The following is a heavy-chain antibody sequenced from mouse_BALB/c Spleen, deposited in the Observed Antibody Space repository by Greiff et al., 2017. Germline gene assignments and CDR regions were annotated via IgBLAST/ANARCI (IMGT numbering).Heavy chain of an antibody. V-gene: IGHV2-6-7*01. CDR3: ARDYYRYDGAMDY. Sequence: VKLQESGPGLVAPSQSLSITCTVSGFSLTGYGVNWVRQPPGKGLEWLGMIWGDGSTDYNSALKSRLSISKDNSKSQVFLKMNSLQTDDTARYYCARDYYRYDGAMDYWGQGTSVTVSS. CDR2: IWGDGST. J-gene: IGHJ4*01. D-gene: IGHD2-14*01. CDR1: GFSLTGYG.